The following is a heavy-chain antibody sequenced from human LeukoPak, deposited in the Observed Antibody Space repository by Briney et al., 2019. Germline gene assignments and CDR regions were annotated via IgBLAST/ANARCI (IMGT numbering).Heavy chain of an antibody. J-gene: IGHJ4*02. CDR2: ISYDGSNK. V-gene: IGHV3-30*18. CDR1: GFTFSSYG. D-gene: IGHD5-12*01. Sequence: PGGSPRLSCAASGFTFSSYGMHWVRQAPGKGLEWVAVISYDGSNKYYADSVKGRFTISRDNSKNTLDLQMNSLRAEDTAVYYCAKDDAWVRYQDWGQGTLVTVSS. CDR3: AKDDAWVRYQD.